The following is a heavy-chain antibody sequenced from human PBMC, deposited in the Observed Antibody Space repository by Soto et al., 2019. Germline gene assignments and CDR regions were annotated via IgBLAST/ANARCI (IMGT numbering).Heavy chain of an antibody. Sequence: GSTNYNPSLKSRVTISVDASKSQFSLRLTSVTAADTAVYYCARGGYSYGAQYYFEYWGHGTLVTVSS. CDR3: ARGGYSYGAQYYFEY. D-gene: IGHD5-18*01. J-gene: IGHJ4*01. V-gene: IGHV4-59*09. CDR2: GST.